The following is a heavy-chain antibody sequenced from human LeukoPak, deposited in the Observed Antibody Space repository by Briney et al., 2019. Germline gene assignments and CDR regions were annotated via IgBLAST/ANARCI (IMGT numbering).Heavy chain of an antibody. CDR3: ARGRLGVRAADY. V-gene: IGHV3-53*01. Sequence: PGGSLRLSCTVSGFTVSSNSMSWVRQAPGKGLEWVSFIYSDNTHYSDSVKGRFTISRDNSKNTLYLQMNSLRAEDTAVYYCARGRLGVRAADYWGQGTLVTVSS. D-gene: IGHD3-10*01. J-gene: IGHJ4*02. CDR2: IYSDNT. CDR1: GFTVSSNS.